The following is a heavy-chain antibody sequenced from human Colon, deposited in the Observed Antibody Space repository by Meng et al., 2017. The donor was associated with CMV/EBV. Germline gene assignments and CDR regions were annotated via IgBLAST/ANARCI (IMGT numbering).Heavy chain of an antibody. V-gene: IGHV3-23*01. CDR3: AKDRTVGGYTFGLDV. CDR1: GITFSDSA. CDR2: ISRESDRT. Sequence: GESLKISCEDSGITFSDSAMNWVRQAPGKGLEWVSSISRESDRTYYADSVKGRFTISRDNPKNTLYLQMNSLRADDTAVYYCAKDRTVGGYTFGLDVWGQGTTVTVSS. D-gene: IGHD5-12*01. J-gene: IGHJ6*02.